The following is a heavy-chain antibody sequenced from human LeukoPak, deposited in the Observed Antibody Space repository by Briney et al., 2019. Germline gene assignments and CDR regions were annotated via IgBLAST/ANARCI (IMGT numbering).Heavy chain of an antibody. CDR2: ISVGATYI. V-gene: IGHV3-21*01. Sequence: GGSLRLSCAASAFTFSNYNMNWVRQAPGKGLEWILSISVGATYIYYADSVKGRFTISRDDSKKSLYLQMNSLRAEDTAVYYCAGSFGDVKMFWGQGTLVTVSS. CDR3: AGSFGDVKMF. J-gene: IGHJ4*01. CDR1: AFTFSNYN. D-gene: IGHD3-10*01.